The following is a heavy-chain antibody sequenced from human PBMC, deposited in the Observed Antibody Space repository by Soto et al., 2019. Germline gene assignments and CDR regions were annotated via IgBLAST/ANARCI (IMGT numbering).Heavy chain of an antibody. J-gene: IGHJ5*02. V-gene: IGHV3-23*01. CDR1: GFTFSSSA. Sequence: EVQILESGGGLVQPGGSLRLSCAASGFTFSSSAMNWVRQAPGKGLEWVSVISGSDGRTYYSDSVKGRFTISRDNSKNTLYLDMNSPRAEDTAVYYCAKSLNINWKNWFDPWGQGTLVTVSS. D-gene: IGHD1-1*01. CDR3: AKSLNINWKNWFDP. CDR2: ISGSDGRT.